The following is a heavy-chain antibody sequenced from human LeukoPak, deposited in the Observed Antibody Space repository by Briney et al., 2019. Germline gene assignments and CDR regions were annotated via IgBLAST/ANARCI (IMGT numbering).Heavy chain of an antibody. CDR2: INPSGGST. CDR3: ARDGGNYPRDY. Sequence: ASVKVSCKASGGTFSSYAISWVRQAPGQRLEWMGIINPSGGSTSHAQKFQGRLTLTRDTSTSTVYMELSSLRSEDTAVYYCARDGGNYPRDYWGQGTLVTVSS. D-gene: IGHD1-26*01. J-gene: IGHJ4*02. V-gene: IGHV1-46*01. CDR1: GGTFSSYA.